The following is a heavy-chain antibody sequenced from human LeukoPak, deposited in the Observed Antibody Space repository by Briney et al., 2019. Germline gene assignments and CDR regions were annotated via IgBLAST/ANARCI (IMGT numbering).Heavy chain of an antibody. V-gene: IGHV4-39*07. CDR3: AREWTTWGAFDI. D-gene: IGHD2/OR15-2a*01. J-gene: IGHJ3*02. CDR2: IYYTGST. Sequence: SETLSLTCTVSGGSISSRTYYWGWIRQPPGKGLEWIGSIYYTGSTFYNPSLKSRVTISVDTSKNQFSMKLSSVTAADAAVYFWAREWTTWGAFDIWGQGTMVTVSS. CDR1: GGSISSRTYY.